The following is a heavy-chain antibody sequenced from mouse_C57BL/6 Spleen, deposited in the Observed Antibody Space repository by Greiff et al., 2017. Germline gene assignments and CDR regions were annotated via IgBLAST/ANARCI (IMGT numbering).Heavy chain of an antibody. CDR1: GYTFTSYW. Sequence: QVQLKQSGAELVRPGSSVKLSCKASGYTFTSYWMHWVKQRPIQGLEWIGNIDPSDSETHYNQKFKDKATLTVDKSSSTAYMQLSSLTSEDSAVYYCARKFLYAMDYWGQGTSVTVSS. J-gene: IGHJ4*01. CDR3: ARKFLYAMDY. V-gene: IGHV1-52*01. CDR2: IDPSDSET.